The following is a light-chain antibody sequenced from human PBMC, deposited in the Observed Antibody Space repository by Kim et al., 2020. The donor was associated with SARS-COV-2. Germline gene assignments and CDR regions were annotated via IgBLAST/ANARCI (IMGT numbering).Light chain of an antibody. CDR1: SSNIGNSY. V-gene: IGLV1-51*01. CDR3: GAWDGSLQAGV. J-gene: IGLJ2*01. Sequence: QSVLTQPPSVSAAPGQKVTISCSGSSSNIGNSYVAWFQQLPGTAPKLLIYDNDKRPSGIPDRFSASKSVTSATLDITGLQTGDEADYYCGAWDGSLQAGVFGGGTQLTVL. CDR2: DND.